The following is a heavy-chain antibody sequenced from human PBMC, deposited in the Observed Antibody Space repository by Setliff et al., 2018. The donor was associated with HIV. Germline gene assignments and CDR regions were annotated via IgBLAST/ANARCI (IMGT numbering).Heavy chain of an antibody. V-gene: IGHV4-38-2*01. CDR2: IYHSGST. CDR1: GYSISSGYY. Sequence: PSETLSLTCAVSGYSISSGYYWDWIRQPPGKGLEWIGNIYHSGSTYYNPSLKSRVAISVDTSKNQFSLKLSSVTAADTAVYYCARSKVNYDILTGYPDAFYIWGQGTMVTVSS. CDR3: ARSKVNYDILTGYPDAFYI. D-gene: IGHD3-9*01. J-gene: IGHJ3*02.